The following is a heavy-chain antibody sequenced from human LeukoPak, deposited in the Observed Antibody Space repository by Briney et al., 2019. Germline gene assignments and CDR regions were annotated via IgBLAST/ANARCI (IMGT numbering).Heavy chain of an antibody. V-gene: IGHV4-59*01. Sequence: PSETLSLTCTVSGGSISTYDGAWIRQPPGKGRGWIGYIYYTASTNYNPSLKSRVTISADTSKIHFSPKLSSVTAADTAVYYCARVFGSGYDFRGAFDIWGQGTMVTVSS. D-gene: IGHD5-12*01. CDR1: GGSISTYD. CDR3: ARVFGSGYDFRGAFDI. CDR2: IYYTAST. J-gene: IGHJ3*02.